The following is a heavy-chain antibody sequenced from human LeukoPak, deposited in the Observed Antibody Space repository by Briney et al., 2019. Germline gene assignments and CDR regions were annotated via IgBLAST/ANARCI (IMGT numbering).Heavy chain of an antibody. CDR2: IIPIFGTA. CDR1: GGTFSSYA. Sequence: AASVKVSCKASGGTFSSYAISWVRQAPGQGLEWMGGIIPIFGTANYAQKFQGRVTITADESTSTAYMELSSLRSEDTAVYYCAGSYQLLSDAFDIWGQGTMVTVSS. J-gene: IGHJ3*02. D-gene: IGHD2-2*01. V-gene: IGHV1-69*01. CDR3: AGSYQLLSDAFDI.